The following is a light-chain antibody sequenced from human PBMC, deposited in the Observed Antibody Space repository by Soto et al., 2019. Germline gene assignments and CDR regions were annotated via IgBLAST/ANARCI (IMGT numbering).Light chain of an antibody. J-gene: IGLJ1*01. CDR2: DVS. CDR3: CSYAGSPFYV. V-gene: IGLV2-11*01. CDR1: SSDVGGYEY. Sequence: QSALTQPRSVSGSPGQSVTISCTGTSSDVGGYEYVSWYQQHPGKAPKLMIYDVSKRPSGVPDRFSGSRSGNTASLTISGLQTEDEADYYCCSYAGSPFYVFGIGTKVIVL.